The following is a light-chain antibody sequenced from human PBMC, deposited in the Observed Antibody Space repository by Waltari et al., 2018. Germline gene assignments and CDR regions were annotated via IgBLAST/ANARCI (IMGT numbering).Light chain of an antibody. CDR1: SSNIGAGYD. V-gene: IGLV1-40*01. CDR3: QSYDSTLGGSV. J-gene: IGLJ2*01. CDR2: GNS. Sequence: QSVLTQPPSVSGAPGQRVTISCSGSSSNIGAGYDVNWYQQLPGKAPKLLIYGNSNRPSGVPDRISGSKSGTAASLAITGLQAEDEADYYCQSYDSTLGGSVFGGGTKLTVL.